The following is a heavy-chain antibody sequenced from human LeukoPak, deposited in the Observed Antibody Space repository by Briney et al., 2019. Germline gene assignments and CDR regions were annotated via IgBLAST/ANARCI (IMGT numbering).Heavy chain of an antibody. CDR2: ISGSGSRT. CDR1: GFTFSSFA. J-gene: IGHJ4*02. D-gene: IGHD6-19*01. Sequence: PGGSLRLSCAASGFTFSSFAMTWVRQAPGKGLEWVSGISGSGSRTFYADSVKGRFTISRDNSKNTLYLQMNSLRAEDTAEYYCAREGSSGWPFFDYWGQGTLVTVSS. V-gene: IGHV3-23*01. CDR3: AREGSSGWPFFDY.